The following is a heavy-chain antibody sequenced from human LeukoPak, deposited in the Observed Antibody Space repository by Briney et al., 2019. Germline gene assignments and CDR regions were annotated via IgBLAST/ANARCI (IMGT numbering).Heavy chain of an antibody. CDR1: GYTFTSYG. J-gene: IGHJ6*02. V-gene: IGHV1-18*01. CDR2: ISAYNGNT. CDR3: ARREFGIAAARYYGMDV. D-gene: IGHD6-13*01. Sequence: GASVKVSCKASGYTFTSYGISWVRQAPGQGLEWMGWISAYNGNTNYAQKLQGRVTMTTDTSTSTAYMELRSLRSDDTAVYYCARREFGIAAARYYGMDVWGQGTTVTVSS.